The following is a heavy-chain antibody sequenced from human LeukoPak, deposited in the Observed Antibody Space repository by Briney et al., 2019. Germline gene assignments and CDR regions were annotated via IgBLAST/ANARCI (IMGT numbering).Heavy chain of an antibody. D-gene: IGHD3-10*01. CDR1: GDSDSSNSAA. J-gene: IGHJ5*02. CDR3: ARDHGSGSYSPNWFDP. V-gene: IGHV6-1*01. CDR2: TYYRSKWYN. Sequence: SQTLSLTCAISGDSDSSNSAAWNWIRQSPSRGLEWLGRTYYRSKWYNDYAVSVRSRITINPDTSKNQFSLQLNSVTPEDTAVYYCARDHGSGSYSPNWFDPWGQGTLVTVSS.